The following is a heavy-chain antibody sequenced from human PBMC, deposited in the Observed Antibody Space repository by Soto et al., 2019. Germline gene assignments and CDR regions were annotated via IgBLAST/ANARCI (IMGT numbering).Heavy chain of an antibody. J-gene: IGHJ4*02. CDR2: ISAYNGNT. CDR1: RYTFTSYG. V-gene: IGHV1-18*01. CDR3: ARVVSLSLGRPDSGYPTDY. Sequence: QVQLVQSGAEVKKPGASVKVSCKASRYTFTSYGISWVRQAPGQGLEWMGWISAYNGNTNYAQKLQGRVTMTTDTSTSTAYMELRSLRSDDTAVYYCARVVSLSLGRPDSGYPTDYWGQGTLVTVSS. D-gene: IGHD5-12*01.